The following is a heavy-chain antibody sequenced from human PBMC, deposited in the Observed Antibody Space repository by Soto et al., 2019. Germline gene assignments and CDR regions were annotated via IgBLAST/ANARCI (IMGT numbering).Heavy chain of an antibody. CDR1: GYTFIGYY. CDR3: ARVPLRGYSGHFDY. V-gene: IGHV1-2*02. CDR2: INPNGGGT. J-gene: IGHJ4*01. Sequence: ASVKVSCKASGYTFIGYYKHWVRPAPVRGLEWIVWINPNGGGTNYAQNFQGRVTMTRDTAITTAYMELSRLGSDDTAIYYCARVPLRGYSGHFDYWG. D-gene: IGHD5-12*01.